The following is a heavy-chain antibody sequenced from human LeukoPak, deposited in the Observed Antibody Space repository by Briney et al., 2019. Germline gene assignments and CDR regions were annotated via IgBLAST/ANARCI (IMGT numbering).Heavy chain of an antibody. Sequence: ASVKVSCKASGYTFTSYGISWVRQAPGQGLEWMGWISAYNGNTNYAQKLQGRVTMTTDTSTSTAYMELRSLRSDDTAVYYCARAYNYYDNLTGYYYYYMDVWGKGTTVTTSS. J-gene: IGHJ6*03. V-gene: IGHV1-18*01. CDR3: ARAYNYYDNLTGYYYYYMDV. CDR2: ISAYNGNT. CDR1: GYTFTSYG. D-gene: IGHD3-9*01.